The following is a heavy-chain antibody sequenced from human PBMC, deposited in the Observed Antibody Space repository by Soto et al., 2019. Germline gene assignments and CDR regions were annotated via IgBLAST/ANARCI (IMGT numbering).Heavy chain of an antibody. V-gene: IGHV1-8*01. D-gene: IGHD2-2*01. CDR2: MNPNSGNT. CDR3: ARDRRGVGYCSSTSCRRGFGY. Sequence: ASVKVSCKASGYTFTSYDINWVRQATGQGLEWMGWMNPNSGNTGYAQKFQGRVTMTRNTSISTAYMELSSLRSEDTAVYYCARDRRGVGYCSSTSCRRGFGYWGQGTLVTVSS. J-gene: IGHJ4*02. CDR1: GYTFTSYD.